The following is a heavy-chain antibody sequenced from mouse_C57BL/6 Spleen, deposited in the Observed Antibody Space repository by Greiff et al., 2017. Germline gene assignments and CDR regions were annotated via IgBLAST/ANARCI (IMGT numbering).Heavy chain of an antibody. Sequence: QVQLQQSGAELVKPGASVKISCKASGYAFSSYWMNWVKQRPGKGLEWIGQIYPGDGDTNYNGKFKGKATLTADKSSSTAYMQLSSLTSEDSAVYFCARSRYYGNYWYFDVWGTATTVTVSS. J-gene: IGHJ1*03. CDR2: IYPGDGDT. CDR3: ARSRYYGNYWYFDV. D-gene: IGHD2-1*01. CDR1: GYAFSSYW. V-gene: IGHV1-80*01.